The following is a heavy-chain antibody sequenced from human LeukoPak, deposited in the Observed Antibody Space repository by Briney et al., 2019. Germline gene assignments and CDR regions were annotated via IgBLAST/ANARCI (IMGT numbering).Heavy chain of an antibody. CDR2: ISSSGSTI. CDR3: AREPNIYLSYYMDV. CDR1: GFSFSSYG. V-gene: IGHV3-48*04. Sequence: PGGSLRLSCAASGFSFSSYGMNWVRQAPGKGLEWVSYISSSGSTIYYADSVKGRFTISRDNAKNSLYLQMNSLRAEDTAVYYCAREPNIYLSYYMDVWGKGTTVTISS. J-gene: IGHJ6*03. D-gene: IGHD2/OR15-2a*01.